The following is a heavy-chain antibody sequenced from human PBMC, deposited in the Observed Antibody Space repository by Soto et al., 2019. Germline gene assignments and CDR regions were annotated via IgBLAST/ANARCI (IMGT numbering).Heavy chain of an antibody. CDR3: AKTESSGWSTRYGMDV. Sequence: EVQLLESGGGLVQPGGSLRLSCAASGFTFSNYAMTWVRQAPGKGMEWVSGISGGGKSTYYADSVKGRFTISRDNSKNALYLQMNSLRAEDTAVYYCAKTESSGWSTRYGMDVWGQWTTVTVSS. J-gene: IGHJ6*01. V-gene: IGHV3-23*01. CDR2: ISGGGKST. D-gene: IGHD6-19*01. CDR1: GFTFSNYA.